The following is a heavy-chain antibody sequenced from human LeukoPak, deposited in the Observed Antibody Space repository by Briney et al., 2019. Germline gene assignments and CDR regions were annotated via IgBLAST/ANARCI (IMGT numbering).Heavy chain of an antibody. D-gene: IGHD1-7*01. Sequence: PGGSLRLSCAGSGFIFSSTWMHWVRQAPGEGLVWVSRINSDGSTINYADSVKGRLTISRDNAKNTRYLQMNSLRVEDTALYFCATAVNYRFDYWGQGTLVTVSS. CDR1: GFIFSSTW. V-gene: IGHV3-74*01. CDR3: ATAVNYRFDY. J-gene: IGHJ4*02. CDR2: INSDGSTI.